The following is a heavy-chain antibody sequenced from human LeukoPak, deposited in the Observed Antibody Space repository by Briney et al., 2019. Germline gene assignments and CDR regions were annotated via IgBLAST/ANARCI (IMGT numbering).Heavy chain of an antibody. CDR3: ARDRRVGYCSSTSCLNWFDP. Sequence: ASVKVSCKASGYTFTGYYIHWVRQAPGQGLEWMGWIDPNSGGTIYAQKFQGRVTMTRDTSISTAYMELSRLRSDDTAVYYCARDRRVGYCSSTSCLNWFDPWGQGTLVTVSS. V-gene: IGHV1-2*02. CDR2: IDPNSGGT. J-gene: IGHJ5*02. CDR1: GYTFTGYY. D-gene: IGHD2-2*01.